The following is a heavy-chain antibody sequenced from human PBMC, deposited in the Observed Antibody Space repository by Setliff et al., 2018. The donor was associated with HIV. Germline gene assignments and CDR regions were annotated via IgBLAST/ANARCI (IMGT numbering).Heavy chain of an antibody. CDR2: IFPGDSDT. V-gene: IGHV5-51*01. CDR3: ARAPNSPYYSNVWYADH. CDR1: GYSFTTYW. D-gene: IGHD3-22*01. Sequence: GESLKISCKTSGYSFTTYWIGWVRQMPGKGLEWMGVIFPGDSDTRYSPSFQSQVTVSADKSIGTAYLQWNSLKASDTALYFCARAPNSPYYSNVWYADHWGQGTLVTVSS. J-gene: IGHJ5*02.